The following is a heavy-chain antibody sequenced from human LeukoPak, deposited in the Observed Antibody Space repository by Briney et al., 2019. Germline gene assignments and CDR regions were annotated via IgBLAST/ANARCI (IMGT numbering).Heavy chain of an antibody. J-gene: IGHJ4*02. CDR1: GFTVSSNY. Sequence: PGGSLRLSCATSGFTVSSNYMSWVRQAPGKGLEWVSVIYSGGSTYYADSVKGRFTMSRDNSKNTLYLQMDSLRAEDTAVYYCAREKHFRTYYDILTGRQPLFTYFDYWGQGTLVTVSS. D-gene: IGHD3-9*01. V-gene: IGHV3-66*01. CDR3: AREKHFRTYYDILTGRQPLFTYFDY. CDR2: IYSGGST.